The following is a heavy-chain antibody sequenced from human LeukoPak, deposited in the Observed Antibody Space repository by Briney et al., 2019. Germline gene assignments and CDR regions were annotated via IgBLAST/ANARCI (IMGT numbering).Heavy chain of an antibody. V-gene: IGHV7-4-1*02. Sequence: ASVKVSCKASGYTFRNYAINWVRQAPGQGLEWMGWTDRNTGNPTYAQGFTGRFVFSLDTSVTTAYLQISSLKAEDTAVYYCVRDVGNYDSRGYYLGWFNPWGQGTLVTVFS. CDR2: TDRNTGNP. CDR1: GYTFRNYA. J-gene: IGHJ5*02. CDR3: VRDVGNYDSRGYYLGWFNP. D-gene: IGHD3-22*01.